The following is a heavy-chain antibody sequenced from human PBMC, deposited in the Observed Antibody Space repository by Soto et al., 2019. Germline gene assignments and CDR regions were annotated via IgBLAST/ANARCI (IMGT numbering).Heavy chain of an antibody. V-gene: IGHV3-48*02. CDR3: ARVPIPYYYDSSGYYYFDY. D-gene: IGHD3-22*01. CDR2: ISSSSSTI. CDR1: GFTFSSYS. J-gene: IGHJ4*02. Sequence: PGGSLRLSCAASGFTFSSYSRNWVRQAPGKGLEWVSYISSSSSTIYYADSVKGRFTISRDNAKNSLYLQMNSLRDEDTAVYYCARVPIPYYYDSSGYYYFDYWGQGTLVTVSS.